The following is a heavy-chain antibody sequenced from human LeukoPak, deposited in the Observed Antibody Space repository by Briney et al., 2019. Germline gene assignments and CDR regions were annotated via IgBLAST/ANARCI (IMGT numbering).Heavy chain of an antibody. D-gene: IGHD2-2*01. J-gene: IGHJ4*02. CDR3: AKDGQGAPAAYFDY. Sequence: GALRLSCAASGFTFSSYAMTWVRPAPGKGLEWVSGISGSGSATYYADSVRGRFTISRDNSKNTLYLQMNSLRAEDTAVYYCAKDGQGAPAAYFDYWGQGTLVTVSS. CDR2: ISGSGSAT. CDR1: GFTFSSYA. V-gene: IGHV3-23*01.